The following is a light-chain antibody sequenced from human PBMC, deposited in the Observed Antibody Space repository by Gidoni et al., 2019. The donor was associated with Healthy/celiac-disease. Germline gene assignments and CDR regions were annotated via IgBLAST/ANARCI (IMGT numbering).Light chain of an antibody. Sequence: DIQMTQSPSTLSASVGDRVTITCRASQSISSWLAWYQQKPGKAPKRLIYKASSLESGVPSRFSGSGSGTEFTLTISSLQPDDFATYYCKQYNSYSTFGQGTKVEIK. CDR2: KAS. CDR1: QSISSW. CDR3: KQYNSYST. V-gene: IGKV1-5*03. J-gene: IGKJ1*01.